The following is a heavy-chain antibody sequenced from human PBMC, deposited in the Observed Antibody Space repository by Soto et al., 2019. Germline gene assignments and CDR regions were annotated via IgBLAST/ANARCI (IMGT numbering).Heavy chain of an antibody. CDR2: ISGSGGST. Sequence: GGSLRLSCTSSGFTFSIYAMSWVRQAPGKGLEWVSDISGSGGSTNYADSVKGRFTVSRDNSKNTLYVQMNSLRAEDTAVYYCAKGAAAGTVTTIEYWGQGTLVTVSS. CDR1: GFTFSIYA. J-gene: IGHJ4*02. D-gene: IGHD1-7*01. CDR3: AKGAAAGTVTTIEY. V-gene: IGHV3-23*01.